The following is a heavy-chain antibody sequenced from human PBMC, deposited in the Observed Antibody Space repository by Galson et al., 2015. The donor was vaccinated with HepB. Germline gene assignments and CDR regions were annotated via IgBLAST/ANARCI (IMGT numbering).Heavy chain of an antibody. CDR3: ARGLDRLYYFDY. CDR2: INAGNGNT. D-gene: IGHD3/OR15-3a*01. CDR1: GYTFTSYA. Sequence: SVKVSCKASGYTFTSYAMHWVRQAPGQRLEWMGWINAGNGNTKYSQKFQGRVTITRDTSASTAYMELSSLRSEDTAVYYCARGLDRLYYFDYWGQGTLVTVSS. J-gene: IGHJ4*02. V-gene: IGHV1-3*01.